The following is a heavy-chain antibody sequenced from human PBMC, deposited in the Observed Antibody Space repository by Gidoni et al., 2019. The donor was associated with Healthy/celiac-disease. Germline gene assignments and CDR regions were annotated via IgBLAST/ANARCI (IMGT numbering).Heavy chain of an antibody. Sequence: EVQLVESGGGLVQPGRSLRLSCSASRFTFYDYAMHWVRQAPGKGLEWVSGISWNSGTIDYADSVKGRFTISRDNAKNSLYLQMNSLRAEDTALYYCAKSNGGQLSKGHDYWGQGTLVTVSS. D-gene: IGHD6-13*01. CDR1: RFTFYDYA. CDR3: AKSNGGQLSKGHDY. CDR2: ISWNSGTI. J-gene: IGHJ4*02. V-gene: IGHV3-9*01.